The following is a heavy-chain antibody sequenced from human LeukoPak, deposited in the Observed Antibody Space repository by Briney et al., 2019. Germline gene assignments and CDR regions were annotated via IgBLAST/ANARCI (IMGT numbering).Heavy chain of an antibody. CDR2: IYTSGST. Sequence: SETLSLTCTVSGGSISSYYWSWIRQPAGKGLEWIGRIYTSGSTNYNPSLKSRVTMSVDTSKNQFSLKLSSVTAADTAVYYCAAWLGYCSSTSCSEDWFDPWGQGTLVTVSS. D-gene: IGHD2-2*01. V-gene: IGHV4-4*07. CDR3: AAWLGYCSSTSCSEDWFDP. J-gene: IGHJ5*02. CDR1: GGSISSYY.